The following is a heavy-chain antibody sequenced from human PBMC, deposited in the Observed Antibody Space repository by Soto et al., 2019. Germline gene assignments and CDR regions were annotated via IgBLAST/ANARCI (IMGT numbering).Heavy chain of an antibody. CDR2: ISGSGGST. J-gene: IGHJ4*02. CDR3: AKVDYCSGGSCYKPKYYFDY. Sequence: GGSPRLSCAASGFTFSSYAMSWVRQAPGKGLEWVSAISGSGGSTYYADSVKGRFTISRDNSKNTLYLQMNSLRAEDTAVYYCAKVDYCSGGSCYKPKYYFDYWGRGTLVTVSS. V-gene: IGHV3-23*01. D-gene: IGHD2-15*01. CDR1: GFTFSSYA.